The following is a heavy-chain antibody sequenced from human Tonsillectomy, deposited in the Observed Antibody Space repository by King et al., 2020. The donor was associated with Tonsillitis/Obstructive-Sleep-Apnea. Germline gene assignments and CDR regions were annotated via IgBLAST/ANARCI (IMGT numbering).Heavy chain of an antibody. V-gene: IGHV6-1*01. CDR1: GDSVSSNSAA. CDR2: TYYRSKWYN. J-gene: IGHJ3*02. D-gene: IGHD3-16*01. CDR3: ASATDDSIDAFDI. Sequence: VQLQQSGPGLVKPSETLSLTCAISGDSVSSNSAAWNWIRQSPSRGLEWLGRTYYRSKWYNDYVVSMKSRITINPDTSKNQFTLQLNSVTPEDTAVYYCASATDDSIDAFDIWGQGTMVTVSS.